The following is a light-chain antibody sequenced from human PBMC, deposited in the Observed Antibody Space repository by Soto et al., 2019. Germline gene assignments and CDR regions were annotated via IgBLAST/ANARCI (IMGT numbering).Light chain of an antibody. J-gene: IGLJ1*01. CDR3: SSYTSSSTYV. Sequence: QSALTQPASVSGSPGQSITISCTGTSSDVGGYNYVSWYQQHPGKAPKLMIYEVSNRPSGVSNRFSGSKSCNTASLTISGLQAEDEDDYYCSSYTSSSTYVFGTGTKLTVL. V-gene: IGLV2-14*01. CDR1: SSDVGGYNY. CDR2: EVS.